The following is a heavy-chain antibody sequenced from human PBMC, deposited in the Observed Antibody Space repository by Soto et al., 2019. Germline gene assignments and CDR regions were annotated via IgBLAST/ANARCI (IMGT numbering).Heavy chain of an antibody. CDR1: GFTFGDYA. J-gene: IGHJ4*02. V-gene: IGHV3-49*04. Sequence: PGGSLRLSCTASGFTFGDYAMSWVRQAPGKGLEWVGFIRSKAYGGTTEYAASVKGRFTISRDNSKNTLYLQMNSLRAEDTAVYYCAKDWAVLDYWGQGTLVTVSS. CDR3: AKDWAVLDY. D-gene: IGHD3-16*01. CDR2: IRSKAYGGTT.